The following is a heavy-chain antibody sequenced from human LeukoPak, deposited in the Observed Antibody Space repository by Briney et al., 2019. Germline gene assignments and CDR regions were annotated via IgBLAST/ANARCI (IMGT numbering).Heavy chain of an antibody. J-gene: IGHJ4*02. Sequence: SETLSLTCSVSGVSISSGSNYWGWLRQPPGTTLEWIGSIYSSGSTHYNPSLKSRVIILIDTAKNHFSLDLSSVTAADTAVYYCARGPIVGATYDYWGQGTLVTVSS. V-gene: IGHV4-39*07. D-gene: IGHD1-26*01. CDR2: IYSSGST. CDR1: GVSISSGSNY. CDR3: ARGPIVGATYDY.